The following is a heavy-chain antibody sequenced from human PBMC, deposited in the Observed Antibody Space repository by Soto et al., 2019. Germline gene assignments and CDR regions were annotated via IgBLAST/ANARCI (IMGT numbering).Heavy chain of an antibody. CDR2: IFAAGDT. CDR1: GFTVSSNY. Sequence: EVQLVESGGGLIQPGGSLRLSCAASGFTVSSNYMTWVRQAPGKGLEWVSVIFAAGDTYYADSVKGRFTISRDNSKNTLFLQMNSLRAEDTAIYYCARVEISTIGFDYWGQGTLVTVSS. V-gene: IGHV3-53*01. CDR3: ARVEISTIGFDY. J-gene: IGHJ4*02.